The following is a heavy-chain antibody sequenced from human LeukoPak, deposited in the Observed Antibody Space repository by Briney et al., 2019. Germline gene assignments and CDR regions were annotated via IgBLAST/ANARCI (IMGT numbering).Heavy chain of an antibody. Sequence: GGSLRLSCAASGFTFSSYAMSWVRHIPGKGLEWVSAISGSDAGTYYADSVKGRFTISRDNAKNSLYLQMNSLRAEDTALYYCAKDTTSLVAHAFDIWGQGTMVTVSS. V-gene: IGHV3-23*01. CDR1: GFTFSSYA. D-gene: IGHD5-12*01. CDR2: ISGSDAGT. CDR3: AKDTTSLVAHAFDI. J-gene: IGHJ3*02.